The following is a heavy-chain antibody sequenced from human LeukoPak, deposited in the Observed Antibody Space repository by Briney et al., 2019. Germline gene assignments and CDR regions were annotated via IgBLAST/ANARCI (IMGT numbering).Heavy chain of an antibody. CDR2: ITGSGGNT. J-gene: IGHJ4*02. D-gene: IGHD3-9*01. CDR1: GFTFSHHA. V-gene: IGHV3-23*01. Sequence: PGASLRLSCAASGFTFSHHAMSWVRQPPGKGLERVSAITGSGGNTYYADSVKGRFTISRDNSKNTVFLQMNSLRAEDTAVYYCAKWGDYDVLTGYYVSDYWGQGTLVTVSS. CDR3: AKWGDYDVLTGYYVSDY.